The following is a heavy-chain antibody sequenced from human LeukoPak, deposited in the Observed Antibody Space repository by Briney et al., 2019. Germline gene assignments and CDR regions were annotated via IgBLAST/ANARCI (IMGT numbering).Heavy chain of an antibody. CDR3: ALNYGDYYYYMDV. CDR1: GYTFTDYY. J-gene: IGHJ6*03. D-gene: IGHD4-17*01. CDR2: VDPEDGET. Sequence: ASVKVSCKVSGYTFTDYYMHWVQQAPGKGLEWMGLVDPEDGETIYAEKFQGRVTITADTPTDTAYMELSSLRSEDTAVYYCALNYGDYYYYMDVWGKGTTVTVSS. V-gene: IGHV1-69-2*01.